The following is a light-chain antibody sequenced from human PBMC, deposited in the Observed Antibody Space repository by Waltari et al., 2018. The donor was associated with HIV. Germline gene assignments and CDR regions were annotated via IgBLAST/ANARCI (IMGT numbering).Light chain of an antibody. V-gene: IGLV1-47*01. J-gene: IGLJ3*02. CDR3: ATWDDDLSTWL. CDR1: SSNIGSNS. Sequence: SVLPQPPSASATPGQRVTISCSGDSSNIGSNSVYWYQQLPGTAPKLLIYTNDQRPSGVPDRFSGSNSGTSASLAISGLRSEDEADYYCATWDDDLSTWLFGGGTKLTVL. CDR2: TND.